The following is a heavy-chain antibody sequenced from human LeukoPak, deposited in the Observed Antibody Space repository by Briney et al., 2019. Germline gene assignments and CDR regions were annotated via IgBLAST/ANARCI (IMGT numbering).Heavy chain of an antibody. CDR1: LGTFSSYV. CDR3: ARDLREYYVSGSYPTWFDP. D-gene: IGHD3-10*01. V-gene: IGHV1-69*13. Sequence: AVKVSRMASLGTFSSYVICSVRQALGQGREWMGRIIPIFGTANYAQKFQGRVTITADESTSTAYMELSSLRSEDTAVYYCARDLREYYVSGSYPTWFDPWGQGTLVTVSS. CDR2: IIPIFGTA. J-gene: IGHJ5*02.